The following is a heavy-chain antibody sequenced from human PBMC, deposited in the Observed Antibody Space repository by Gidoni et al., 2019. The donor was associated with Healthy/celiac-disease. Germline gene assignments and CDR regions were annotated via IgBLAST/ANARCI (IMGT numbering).Heavy chain of an antibody. CDR3: ARRLPVRGNWFDP. CDR2: IYYSGST. V-gene: IGHV4-39*01. Sequence: QLQLQESGPGLVKPSETLSLTCTVSGGSISSSSYYWGWIRQPPGKGLEWIGSIYYSGSTYYNPSLKSRVTISVDTSKNQFSLKLSSVTAADTAVYYCARRLPVRGNWFDPWGQGTLVTVSS. D-gene: IGHD2-15*01. J-gene: IGHJ5*02. CDR1: GGSISSSSYY.